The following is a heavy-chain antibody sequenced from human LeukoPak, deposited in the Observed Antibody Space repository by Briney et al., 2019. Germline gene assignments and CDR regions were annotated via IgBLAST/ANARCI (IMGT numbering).Heavy chain of an antibody. D-gene: IGHD5-18*01. J-gene: IGHJ4*02. CDR2: IYSGGST. Sequence: PGGSLRLSCAAPGFSGSSTYMNWVRQAPGKGLEWVSVIYSGGSTNYADSVKGRFTVSRDNSKNTLYLQMNSLRAEDTAVYSCIYGYTLDFWGQGALVT. CDR1: GFSGSSTY. CDR3: IYGYTLDF. V-gene: IGHV3-53*01.